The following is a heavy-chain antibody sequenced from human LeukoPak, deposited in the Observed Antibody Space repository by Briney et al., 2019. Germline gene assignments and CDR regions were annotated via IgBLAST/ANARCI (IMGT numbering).Heavy chain of an antibody. CDR3: ATGFRGLNLNDVGFDY. J-gene: IGHJ4*02. V-gene: IGHV1-2*02. CDR2: SNPNSGGT. CDR1: GYTFTGYY. Sequence: GASVKVSCEASGYTFTGYYMHWVRQAPGQGLEWMGWSNPNSGGTNYAQKFRGRVTMTRNTSISTAYIELTRLRSDDTAVYYCATGFRGLNLNDVGFDYWGQGTLVTVSS. D-gene: IGHD1-1*01.